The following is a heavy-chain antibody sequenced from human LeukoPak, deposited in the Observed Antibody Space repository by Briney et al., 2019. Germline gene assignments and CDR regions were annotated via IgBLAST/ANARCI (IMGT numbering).Heavy chain of an antibody. CDR3: ARDGEYRSSVNWFDP. J-gene: IGHJ5*02. Sequence: GGSLRLSCAASGFTFSSYSMNWVRQAPGKGLEWVSSISSSSSYIYYADSVKGRFTISRDNAKNSLYLQMNSLRAEDTAVYYCARDGEYRSSVNWFDPWGQGTLVTVSS. CDR1: GFTFSSYS. D-gene: IGHD6-13*01. CDR2: ISSSSSYI. V-gene: IGHV3-21*01.